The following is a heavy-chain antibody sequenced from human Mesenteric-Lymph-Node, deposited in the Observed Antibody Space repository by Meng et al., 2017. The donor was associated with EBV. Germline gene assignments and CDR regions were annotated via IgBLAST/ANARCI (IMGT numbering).Heavy chain of an antibody. Sequence: QVQLQVSGPGLVHPSGTLSTTSAGPGGSISSSNWVSWVRQPPGKGLEWIGEIYHSGITNYNPSLSSRVTMSVDKSKNQFSLNLISVTAADTAVYYCASAQCSGGGCPGGSWGQGTLVTVSS. D-gene: IGHD2-15*01. J-gene: IGHJ5*02. CDR2: IYHSGIT. CDR3: ASAQCSGGGCPGGS. V-gene: IGHV4-4*02. CDR1: GGSISSSNW.